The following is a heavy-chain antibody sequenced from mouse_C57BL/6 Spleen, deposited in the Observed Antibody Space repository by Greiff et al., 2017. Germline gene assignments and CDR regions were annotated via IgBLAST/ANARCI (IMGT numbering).Heavy chain of an antibody. J-gene: IGHJ2*01. CDR1: GYTFTSYW. D-gene: IGHD2-3*01. CDR2: IHPNSGST. Sequence: VQLQQSGAELVKPGASVKLSCKASGYTFTSYWMHWVKQRPGQGLEWIGMIHPNSGSTNYNEKFKSKATLTVDKSSSTAYMQLSSLTSEDSAVYYCARRGYDGYALDYWGQGTTLTVSS. V-gene: IGHV1-64*01. CDR3: ARRGYDGYALDY.